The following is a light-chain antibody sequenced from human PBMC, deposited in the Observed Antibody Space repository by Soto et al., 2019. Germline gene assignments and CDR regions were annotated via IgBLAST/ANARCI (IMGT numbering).Light chain of an antibody. CDR3: QQGFNWPLS. V-gene: IGKV3-11*01. CDR2: DAS. J-gene: IGKJ4*01. Sequence: EIVLTQSPATLSLSPGESVTLSCRASQSVDRNLAWYQQTPGQAPRLLTHDASNRATGTPARFSGSGPGTAFTLTIGSLEPEDSAVYYCQQGFNWPLSFGGRTKVEIK. CDR1: QSVDRN.